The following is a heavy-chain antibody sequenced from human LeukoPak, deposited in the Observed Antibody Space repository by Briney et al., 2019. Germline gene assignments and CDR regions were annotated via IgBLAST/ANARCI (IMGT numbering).Heavy chain of an antibody. Sequence: PGGSLRLSCAASGFTFSSYWMSWVRQAPGKGLEWVANMKYDGSENYYEDSVKGRFTISRDNAKNSLYLQMNSLRAEDTAVYYCARDIEAAGLFLDYWGQGTLVTVSS. CDR1: GFTFSSYW. V-gene: IGHV3-7*01. J-gene: IGHJ4*02. CDR3: ARDIEAAGLFLDY. CDR2: MKYDGSEN. D-gene: IGHD6-13*01.